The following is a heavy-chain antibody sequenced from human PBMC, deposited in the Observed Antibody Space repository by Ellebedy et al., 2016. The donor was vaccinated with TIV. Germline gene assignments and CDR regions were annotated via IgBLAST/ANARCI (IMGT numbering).Heavy chain of an antibody. CDR2: IWYDGSNK. J-gene: IGHJ4*02. D-gene: IGHD1-14*01. Sequence: PGGSLRLSCAASGFTFSHYGMHWVRQAPGKGLDWVAVIWYDGSNKFYGDSVKGRFTISRDNSKNTLYLQMNSLRAEDTAVYYCTTQIIKGYFWGRGTLVTVSS. CDR1: GFTFSHYG. CDR3: TTQIIKGYF. V-gene: IGHV3-33*01.